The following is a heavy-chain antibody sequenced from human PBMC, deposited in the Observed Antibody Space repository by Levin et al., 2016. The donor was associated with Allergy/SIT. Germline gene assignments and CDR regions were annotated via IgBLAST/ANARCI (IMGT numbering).Heavy chain of an antibody. CDR3: TTRYSNSGYFDY. J-gene: IGHJ4*02. Sequence: LSLTCAASGFTFSNVWMSWVRQAPGKGLEWVGRIKSKIDDGTADYAAPVKGRFTMSRDDSKNTLYLQMNSLKTEDTALYYYTTRYSNSGYFDYWGQGTLVTVSS. CDR1: GFTFSNVW. CDR2: IKSKIDDGTA. V-gene: IGHV3-15*01. D-gene: IGHD6-6*01.